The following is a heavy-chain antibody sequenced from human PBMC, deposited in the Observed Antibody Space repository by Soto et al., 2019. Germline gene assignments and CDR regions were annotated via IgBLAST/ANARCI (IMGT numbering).Heavy chain of an antibody. CDR1: GGSISSYY. J-gene: IGHJ5*02. Sequence: SSETLSLTCTVSGGSISSYYWSWIRQPPGKGLEWIGYIYYSGSTNYSPSLKSRVTISVDTSKNQFSLKLSSVTAADTAVYYCARHRYCSGGSCHWVWFDPWGQGTLVTVSS. V-gene: IGHV4-59*08. CDR3: ARHRYCSGGSCHWVWFDP. CDR2: IYYSGST. D-gene: IGHD2-15*01.